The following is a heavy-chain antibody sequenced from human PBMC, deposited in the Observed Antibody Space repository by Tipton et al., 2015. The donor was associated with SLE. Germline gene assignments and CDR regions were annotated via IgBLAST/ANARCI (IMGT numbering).Heavy chain of an antibody. V-gene: IGHV4-59*11. D-gene: IGHD1-26*01. CDR1: GGSISSHY. CDR2: IYYSGST. Sequence: TLSLTCTVSGGSISSHYWSWIRQPPGKGLEWIGYIYYSGSTNYNPSLKSRVTISVDTSKNQFSLKLSSVTAADTAVYYCARGPKVGARGDAFDIWGQGTMVTASS. J-gene: IGHJ3*02. CDR3: ARGPKVGARGDAFDI.